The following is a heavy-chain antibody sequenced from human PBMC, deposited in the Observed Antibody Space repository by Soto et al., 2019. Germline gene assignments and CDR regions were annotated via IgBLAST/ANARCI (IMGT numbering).Heavy chain of an antibody. D-gene: IGHD3-10*01. V-gene: IGHV1-18*01. Sequence: ASVKVSCKASGYTFTSYGISWVRQAPGQGLEWMGWISAYNGNTNYAQKLQGRVTMTTDTSTSTAYMELRSLRSDDTAVYYCARDNVLLWFGELLAPPDYFDYWGQGTLVTVSS. J-gene: IGHJ4*02. CDR3: ARDNVLLWFGELLAPPDYFDY. CDR2: ISAYNGNT. CDR1: GYTFTSYG.